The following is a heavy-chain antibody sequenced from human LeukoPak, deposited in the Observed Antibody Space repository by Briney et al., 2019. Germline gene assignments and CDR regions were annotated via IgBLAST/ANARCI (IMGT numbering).Heavy chain of an antibody. D-gene: IGHD3-22*01. J-gene: IGHJ4*02. Sequence: GGSLRLSCAASGFPLSTYGFHWVRQAPGKGLEWVAVAYGDGSQQYYAESVKGRFTISEDTSKNILYVEMNSLRVEDTAVYFCATGGGYYYSHWGQGTLVTVSS. V-gene: IGHV3-33*01. CDR2: AYGDGSQQ. CDR1: GFPLSTYG. CDR3: ATGGGYYYSH.